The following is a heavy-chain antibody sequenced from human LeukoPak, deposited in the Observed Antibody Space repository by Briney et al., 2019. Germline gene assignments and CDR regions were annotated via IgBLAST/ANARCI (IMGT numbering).Heavy chain of an antibody. D-gene: IGHD3-10*01. Sequence: GGSLRLSCVASGFTFSSYAMHWVRQTPGKGLEYVSGINSNGGSTHYANSVKGRFTISRDNSKHTLYLQMGSLRTEDMAVYYCARPQRRDYYGSGSYWDDAFDIWGQGTMVTVSS. CDR2: INSNGGST. CDR1: GFTFSSYA. V-gene: IGHV3-64*01. CDR3: ARPQRRDYYGSGSYWDDAFDI. J-gene: IGHJ3*02.